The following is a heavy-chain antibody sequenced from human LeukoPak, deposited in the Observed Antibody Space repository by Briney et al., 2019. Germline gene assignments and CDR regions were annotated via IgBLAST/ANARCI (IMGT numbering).Heavy chain of an antibody. CDR2: ISAYNGNT. Sequence: ASAKVSCKASGYTFTSYGISWVRQAPGQGLEWMGWISAYNGNTNYAQKLQGRVTMTTDTSTSTAYMELRSLRSDDTAVYYCARDGNTYYDILTGYYIHWFDPWGQGTLVTVSS. CDR3: ARDGNTYYDILTGYYIHWFDP. CDR1: GYTFTSYG. V-gene: IGHV1-18*01. J-gene: IGHJ5*02. D-gene: IGHD3-9*01.